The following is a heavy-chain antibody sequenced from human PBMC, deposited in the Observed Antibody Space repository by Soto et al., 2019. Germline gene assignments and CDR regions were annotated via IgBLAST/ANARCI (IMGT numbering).Heavy chain of an antibody. CDR3: ARELAALGFHF. Sequence: QVQLVQSGAEVKKPGSSVRVSCKTSGGNFKNYGLSWVRQAPGRGLEWMGGIVPSFGMANYGQIFQGRVTITADESTDTVYMELSSLKYEDTAIYYCARELAALGFHFWGQGTLVTVSS. CDR2: IVPSFGMA. D-gene: IGHD6-13*01. J-gene: IGHJ4*02. V-gene: IGHV1-69*12. CDR1: GGNFKNYG.